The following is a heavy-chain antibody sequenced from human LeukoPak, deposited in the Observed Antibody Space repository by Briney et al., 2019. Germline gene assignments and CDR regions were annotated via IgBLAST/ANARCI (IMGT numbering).Heavy chain of an antibody. V-gene: IGHV3-30*02. D-gene: IGHD3-10*01. J-gene: IGHJ4*02. CDR2: IWYDGSNK. CDR3: AKESPRRYGSGFDY. Sequence: GGSLRLSCAASGFTFSSYWMHWVRQAPGKGLEWVAFIWYDGSNKYYADSVKGRITISRDNSKNTLYLQMNSLRAEDTAVYYCAKESPRRYGSGFDYWGQGTLVTVSS. CDR1: GFTFSSYW.